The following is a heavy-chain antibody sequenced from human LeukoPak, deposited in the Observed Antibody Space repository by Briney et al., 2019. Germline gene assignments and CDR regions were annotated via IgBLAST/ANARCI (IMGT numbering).Heavy chain of an antibody. J-gene: IGHJ4*02. CDR1: GDSFTNYY. CDR3: ARTSGIAAAAWDY. D-gene: IGHD6-13*01. CDR2: IYYSGNT. Sequence: SETLSLTCIVSGDSFTNYYWSWIRQPPGKGPEWIGHIYYSGNTNYNPSLKSRVTISIDTSENQFSLKLSSVTAADTAVYYCARTSGIAAAAWDYWGQGTLVTVSS. V-gene: IGHV4-59*01.